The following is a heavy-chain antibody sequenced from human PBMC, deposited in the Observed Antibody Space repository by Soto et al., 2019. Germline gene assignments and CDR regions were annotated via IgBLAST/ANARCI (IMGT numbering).Heavy chain of an antibody. Sequence: GGSLRLSCAASGFTFSRYAMSWVRQAPGKGLEWVSIISDSGSTTYYADSVKGRFTISRDNSKNTLYLQMNSLRAEDTAVYYCAKDGDFWSSYCDYWDQGTLVTVSS. J-gene: IGHJ4*02. V-gene: IGHV3-23*01. CDR2: ISDSGSTT. CDR1: GFTFSRYA. CDR3: AKDGDFWSSYCDY. D-gene: IGHD3-3*01.